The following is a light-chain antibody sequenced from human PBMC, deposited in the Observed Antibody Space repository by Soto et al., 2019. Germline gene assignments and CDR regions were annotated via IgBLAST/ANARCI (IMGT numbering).Light chain of an antibody. J-gene: IGKJ1*01. V-gene: IGKV1-5*01. Sequence: DIQMTQSPSTLSAYVGDRVTITCRASQSISGWLAWYQQKPGKAPKLLIYDASSLESGVPSRFSGSGSGTEFTLTISTLQPDDFAAYYCQQYNSYSGTFGQGAKVDIK. CDR1: QSISGW. CDR2: DAS. CDR3: QQYNSYSGT.